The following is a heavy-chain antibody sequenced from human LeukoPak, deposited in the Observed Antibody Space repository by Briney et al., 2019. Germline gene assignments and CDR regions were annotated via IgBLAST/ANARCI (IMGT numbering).Heavy chain of an antibody. CDR1: GFTLGNYW. V-gene: IGHV3-74*01. Sequence: GGSLRLSCVASGFTLGNYWMHWVRQAPGKGLVWVSHINTDGSSTNYADSVKGRFTISRDNARNTLYLQMNSVRVEATGVYYCARDLTHCSGGRCHTSPNDCWGQGTQVTVSS. D-gene: IGHD2-15*01. J-gene: IGHJ4*02. CDR3: ARDLTHCSGGRCHTSPNDC. CDR2: INTDGSST.